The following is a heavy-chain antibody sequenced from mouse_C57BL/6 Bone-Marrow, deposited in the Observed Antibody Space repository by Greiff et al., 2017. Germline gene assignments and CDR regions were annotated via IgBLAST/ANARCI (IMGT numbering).Heavy chain of an antibody. CDR2: INPGSGGT. CDR3: ARGATTVAYYFDY. Sequence: QVQLQQSGAELVRPGTSVKVSCKASGYAFTNYLIEWVKQRPGQGLEWIGVINPGSGGTNYNEKFKGKAPLTADKSSSTAYMQLSRLTSEDSAVYFCARGATTVAYYFDYWGQGTTLTVSS. CDR1: GYAFTNYL. D-gene: IGHD1-1*01. V-gene: IGHV1-54*01. J-gene: IGHJ2*01.